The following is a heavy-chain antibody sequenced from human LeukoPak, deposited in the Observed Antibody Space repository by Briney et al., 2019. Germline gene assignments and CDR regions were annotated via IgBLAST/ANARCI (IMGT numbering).Heavy chain of an antibody. J-gene: IGHJ4*02. CDR3: ARGAYYYDSSGYLHY. CDR2: IWYDGSNK. CDR1: GFIFTNYG. V-gene: IGHV3-33*08. Sequence: GGSLRLSCAASGFIFTNYGMHWVRQAPGKGLEWVAVIWYDGSNKYYADSVKGRFTISRDNSKNTLYLQMNSLRAEDTAVYYCARGAYYYDSSGYLHYWGQGTLVTVSS. D-gene: IGHD3-22*01.